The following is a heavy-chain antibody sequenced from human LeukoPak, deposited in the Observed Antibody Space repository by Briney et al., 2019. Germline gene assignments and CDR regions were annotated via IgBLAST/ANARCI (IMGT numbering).Heavy chain of an antibody. D-gene: IGHD1-26*01. V-gene: IGHV3-33*01. CDR2: IWYDGSNK. CDR3: ARDRYRIVGAIEY. Sequence: GGSLRLSCAASGFTFSSYGMHSVREAPGKGLERVAVIWYDGSNKYYADSVEGRFTISRDNSKNTLYLQMNSLRAEDTAVYYCARDRYRIVGAIEYWGQGTLVTVSS. CDR1: GFTFSSYG. J-gene: IGHJ4*02.